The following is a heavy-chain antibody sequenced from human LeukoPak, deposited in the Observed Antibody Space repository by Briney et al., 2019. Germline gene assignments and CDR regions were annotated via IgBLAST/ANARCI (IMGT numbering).Heavy chain of an antibody. V-gene: IGHV3-21*01. CDR1: GFTFSSHS. J-gene: IGHJ4*02. CDR3: VREQARAGSFDY. D-gene: IGHD6-19*01. Sequence: PGGSLRLSCVVSGFTFSSHSVNWVRQAPGKGLEWVLSITTSNYIFYAESVKGRFTISRDNAKNSLYLQMTSLRAADTAVYYCVREQARAGSFDYWGQGTLVTVSS. CDR2: ITTSNYI.